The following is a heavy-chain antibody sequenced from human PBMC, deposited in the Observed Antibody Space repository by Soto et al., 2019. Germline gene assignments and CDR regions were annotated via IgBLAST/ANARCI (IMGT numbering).Heavy chain of an antibody. CDR3: ARAHSSSYYYGMDV. CDR1: GFTFSNYA. CDR2: ITSNGGST. J-gene: IGHJ6*02. V-gene: IGHV3-64*02. Sequence: EVQLVESGEGLVQPGGSLRLSCAASGFTFSNYAMHWVRQAPGKGLEYVSVITSNGGSTYYADSVKGRFTISRDNSKNTLYLQMGSLRAEDMAVYYCARAHSSSYYYGMDVWGQGTTVTVAS. D-gene: IGHD2-15*01.